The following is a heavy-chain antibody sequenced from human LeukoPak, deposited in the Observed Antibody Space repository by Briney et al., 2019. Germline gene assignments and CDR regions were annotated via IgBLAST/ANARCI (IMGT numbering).Heavy chain of an antibody. Sequence: ASVKVSCKTSGYTFTHYYLHWVRQAPGQGLEWMGWINPKSGGTNDAQNFQGRVTMTRDTSISTAYMELSRLRSVDTAVYFCARGGGTNFGVITDWGQGTLVTVSS. CDR3: ARGGGTNFGVITD. D-gene: IGHD3-3*01. CDR1: GYTFTHYY. J-gene: IGHJ4*02. CDR2: INPKSGGT. V-gene: IGHV1-2*02.